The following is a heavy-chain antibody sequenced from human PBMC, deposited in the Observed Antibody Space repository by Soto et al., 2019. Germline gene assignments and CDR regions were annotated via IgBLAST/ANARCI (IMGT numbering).Heavy chain of an antibody. D-gene: IGHD2-2*01. J-gene: IGHJ4*02. Sequence: ASVKVSCKASGYTFTSYGISWVRQAPGQGLEWMGWISAYNGNTNYAQKLQGRVTMTTDTSTSTAYMELRSLRSDDTAVYYCATSPDCSSISCYGVFDYWGQGTLGTVS. V-gene: IGHV1-18*01. CDR3: ATSPDCSSISCYGVFDY. CDR1: GYTFTSYG. CDR2: ISAYNGNT.